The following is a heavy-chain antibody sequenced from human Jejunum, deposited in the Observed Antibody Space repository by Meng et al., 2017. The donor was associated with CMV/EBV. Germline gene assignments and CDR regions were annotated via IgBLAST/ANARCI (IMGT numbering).Heavy chain of an antibody. D-gene: IGHD3-3*01. Sequence: YCFGWVRPMPGHGLAWMGLIYAGDSDTRYGPSFDGQVTISVDKSIDTAYLQWSSLKASDTAMYYCARGAGRITTFGVVLSRFAPWGQGTLVTVSS. J-gene: IGHJ5*02. CDR3: ARGAGRITTFGVVLSRFAP. V-gene: IGHV5-51*01. CDR2: IYAGDSDT. CDR1: YC.